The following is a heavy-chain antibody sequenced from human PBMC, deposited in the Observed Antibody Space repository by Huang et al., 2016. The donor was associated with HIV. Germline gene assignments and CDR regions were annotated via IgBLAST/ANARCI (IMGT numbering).Heavy chain of an antibody. CDR2: SRKDGSEK. D-gene: IGHD2-8*01. J-gene: IGHJ6*02. CDR3: ATKADAMDV. Sequence: LVESGGGLVRPGGSLSLSCAGSTVTFSASWMTWVRQSPGQGLGWGARSRKDGSEKHYVDSVEGRFNISRDNGKKLLFLEMRSLGVDDTAVYFCATKADAMDVWGQGTTVIVSS. CDR1: TVTFSASW. V-gene: IGHV3-7*01.